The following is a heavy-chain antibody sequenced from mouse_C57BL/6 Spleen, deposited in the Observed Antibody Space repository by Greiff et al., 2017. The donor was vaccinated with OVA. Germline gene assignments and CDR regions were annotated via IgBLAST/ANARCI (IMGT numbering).Heavy chain of an antibody. CDR2: IDPETGGT. CDR3: TRCYYGSSLARFAY. J-gene: IGHJ3*01. D-gene: IGHD1-1*01. CDR1: GYTFTDYE. Sequence: QVQLKESGAELVRPGASVTLSCKASGYTFTDYEMHWVKQTPVHGLEWIGAIDPETGGTAYNQKFKGKAILTADKSSSTAYMELRRLTSEDSAVYFCTRCYYGSSLARFAYWGQGTLVTVSA. V-gene: IGHV1-15*01.